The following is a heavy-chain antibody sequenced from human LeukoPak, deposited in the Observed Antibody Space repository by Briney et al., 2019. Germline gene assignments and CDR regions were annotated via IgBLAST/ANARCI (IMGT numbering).Heavy chain of an antibody. CDR1: GGSISSSSYY. V-gene: IGHV4-39*07. CDR3: AKTGVPGSSWYGRWFDP. D-gene: IGHD6-13*01. CDR2: IYYSGST. J-gene: IGHJ5*02. Sequence: QPSETLSLTCTVSGGSISSSSYYWGWIRQPPGKGLEWIGSIYYSGSTYYNPSLKSRVTISVDTSKNQFSLKLNSVTAADTAVYYCAKTGVPGSSWYGRWFDPWGQGTLVAVSS.